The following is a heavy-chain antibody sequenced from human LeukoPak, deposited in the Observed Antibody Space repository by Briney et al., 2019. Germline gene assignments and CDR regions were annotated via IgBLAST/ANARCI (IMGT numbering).Heavy chain of an antibody. Sequence: GGSLRLSCAASGFTFDDYGMSWVRQAPGKGLEWVSGINWNGGSTGYADSVKGRFAISRDNAKNSLYLQMNSLRAEDAALYYCARAWSKAHYFDYWGQGTLVTVSS. CDR3: ARAWSKAHYFDY. V-gene: IGHV3-20*04. CDR2: INWNGGST. CDR1: GFTFDDYG. J-gene: IGHJ4*02. D-gene: IGHD3-3*01.